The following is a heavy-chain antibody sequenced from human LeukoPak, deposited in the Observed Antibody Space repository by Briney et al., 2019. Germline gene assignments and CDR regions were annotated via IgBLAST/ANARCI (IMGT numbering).Heavy chain of an antibody. J-gene: IGHJ4*02. CDR2: IGGDGFNT. CDR3: AKDNFGLVPYCFDS. V-gene: IGHV3-23*01. CDR1: GFTFTDYA. Sequence: PGGSLRLPCVASGFTFTDYAMSWVRQAPGKGLEWVSSIGGDGFNTHYADSVKGRFSISRDTSTNTLYLEMNSLRADDSALYYCAKDNFGLVPYCFDSWGQGTLVTVSS. D-gene: IGHD2-21*01.